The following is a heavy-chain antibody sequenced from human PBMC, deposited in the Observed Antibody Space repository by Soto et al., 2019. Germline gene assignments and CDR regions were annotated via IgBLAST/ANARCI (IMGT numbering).Heavy chain of an antibody. CDR2: ISAYNGNT. CDR1: GYTFTSYG. CDR3: ASGYCSSTSCPYDAFDI. Sequence: QVQLVQSGAEVKKPGASVKVSCKASGYTFTSYGISWVRQAPGQGLEWMGWISAYNGNTNYAQKLQGRVTMTTDTSTSTAYMELRSLRSDDTAVYYCASGYCSSTSCPYDAFDIWGQGTMVTVSS. J-gene: IGHJ3*02. D-gene: IGHD2-2*01. V-gene: IGHV1-18*01.